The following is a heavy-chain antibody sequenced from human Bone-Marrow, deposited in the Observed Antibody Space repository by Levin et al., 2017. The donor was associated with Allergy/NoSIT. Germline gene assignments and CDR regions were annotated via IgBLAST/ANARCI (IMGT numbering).Heavy chain of an antibody. J-gene: IGHJ4*02. Sequence: ASVKVSCKPSGFTFTDYYIHWVRQAPGQGLEWMGRIIPNTGATNSAQKFQGRVTMTRDTSITTAFMELSRLQSDDTAVYYCAKDWGRGYSGFDRPDNWGQGTLVTVSS. D-gene: IGHD5-12*01. CDR1: GFTFTDYY. V-gene: IGHV1-2*06. CDR2: IIPNTGAT. CDR3: AKDWGRGYSGFDRPDN.